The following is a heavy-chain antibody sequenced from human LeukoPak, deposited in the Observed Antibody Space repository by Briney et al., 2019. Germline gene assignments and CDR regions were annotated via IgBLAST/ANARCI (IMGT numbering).Heavy chain of an antibody. J-gene: IGHJ4*02. V-gene: IGHV4-34*01. CDR3: ARRLDSSGWYNY. D-gene: IGHD6-19*01. CDR1: GGSFSGYY. Sequence: SETLSLTCAVYGGSFSGYYRSWIRQPPGKGLEWIGEINHSGSTNYNPFLKSRVTISVDTSKNQFSLKLSSVTAADTAVYYCARRLDSSGWYNYWGQGTLVTVSS. CDR2: INHSGST.